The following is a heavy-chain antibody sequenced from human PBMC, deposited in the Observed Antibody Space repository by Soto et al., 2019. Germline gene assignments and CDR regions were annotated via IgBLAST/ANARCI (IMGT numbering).Heavy chain of an antibody. CDR2: ISGSATTI. CDR1: GFTFSDYY. J-gene: IGHJ4*02. CDR3: VTEGHIH. V-gene: IGHV3-11*01. Sequence: GESLKISCAASGFTFSDYYMSWIRQAPGKGLEWVSYISGSATTIYYTDSVKGRFTISRDNAKNSLYLQMNSLRAEDTAVYYCVTEGHIHWCQGTLVTVSS.